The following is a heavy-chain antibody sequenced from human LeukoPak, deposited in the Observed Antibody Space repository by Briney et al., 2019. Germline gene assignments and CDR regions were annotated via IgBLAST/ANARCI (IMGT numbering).Heavy chain of an antibody. J-gene: IGHJ4*02. Sequence: PGGSLRLSCAASGFTFSTHDMTWVRQAPGKGLEWVSGISGSGGNTHYGDSVKGRFTISRDNSKNTLYLQMNSLRAEDTAVYYCAKDGVWFGELPYFDYWGQGTLVTVSS. CDR1: GFTFSTHD. CDR2: ISGSGGNT. D-gene: IGHD3-10*01. CDR3: AKDGVWFGELPYFDY. V-gene: IGHV3-23*01.